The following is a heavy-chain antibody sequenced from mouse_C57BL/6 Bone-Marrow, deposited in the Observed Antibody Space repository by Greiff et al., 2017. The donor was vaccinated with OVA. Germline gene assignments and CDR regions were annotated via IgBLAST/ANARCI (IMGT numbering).Heavy chain of an antibody. CDR1: GYTFTSYW. CDR2: IDPSDSYT. CDR3: ARSAIYYGPVFDY. Sequence: QVQLQQPGAELVMPGASVKLSCKASGYTFTSYWMHWVKQRPGQGLEWIGEIDPSDSYTNYNQKFKGKSTLTVDTSSSTAYMQLSSLTSEDSAVYYCARSAIYYGPVFDYWGQGTTLTVSS. D-gene: IGHD2-1*01. V-gene: IGHV1-69*01. J-gene: IGHJ2*01.